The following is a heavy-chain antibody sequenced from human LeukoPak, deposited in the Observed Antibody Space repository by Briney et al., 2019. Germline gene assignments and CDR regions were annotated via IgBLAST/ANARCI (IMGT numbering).Heavy chain of an antibody. CDR1: GFTFNNAW. CDR3: ATDKGARDF. CDR2: IKTKTDGGTA. V-gene: IGHV3-15*01. J-gene: IGHJ4*02. D-gene: IGHD4/OR15-4a*01. Sequence: GGSLRLSCAASGFTFNNAWMSWVRQAPGKGLEWVGRIKTKTDGGTADYATPVKGRFTISRDDSKTTLYLQMNSLKIEDTAVYFCATDKGARDFWGQGTLVTVSS.